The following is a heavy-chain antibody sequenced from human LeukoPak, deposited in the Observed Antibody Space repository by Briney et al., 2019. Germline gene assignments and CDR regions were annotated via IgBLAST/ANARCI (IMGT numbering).Heavy chain of an antibody. Sequence: GASVKVSSKASGYTFTSYAMNWVRQAPGQGLEWMGWINTNTGNPTYAQGFTGRFVFSLDTSVSTAYLQISSLKAEDTAVYYCAREEVPAALPGEVRGDYWGQGTLVTVSS. CDR2: INTNTGNP. CDR3: AREEVPAALPGEVRGDY. CDR1: GYTFTSYA. D-gene: IGHD2-2*01. V-gene: IGHV7-4-1*02. J-gene: IGHJ4*02.